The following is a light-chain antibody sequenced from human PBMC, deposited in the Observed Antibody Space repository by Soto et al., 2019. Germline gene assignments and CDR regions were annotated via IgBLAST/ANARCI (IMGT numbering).Light chain of an antibody. CDR2: DAS. V-gene: IGKV3-11*01. CDR3: QQRSNWLT. J-gene: IGKJ4*01. CDR1: QSVSSY. Sequence: EIVLTQSPATLSLSPGERATLSCRASQSVSSYLAWYQQKPGQAPRLLIYDASKMATGIPARFSGSGSGTDFTLTISSLEPEDFAIYYWQQRSNWLTFGGGTKVEIK.